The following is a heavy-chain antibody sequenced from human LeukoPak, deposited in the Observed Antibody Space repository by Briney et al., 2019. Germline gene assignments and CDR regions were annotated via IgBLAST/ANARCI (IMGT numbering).Heavy chain of an antibody. CDR2: ISGSGGST. CDR3: AKDRDDYVWGSYLGAFDI. Sequence: GGSLRLSCAASGFTFSSYAMSWVRQAPGKGLEWVSLISGSGGSTYYADSVKGRYTISRDNSKNTLYLQMNSLRAEDTAVFYCAKDRDDYVWGSYLGAFDIWGQGTMVTVSS. D-gene: IGHD3-16*01. V-gene: IGHV3-23*01. J-gene: IGHJ3*02. CDR1: GFTFSSYA.